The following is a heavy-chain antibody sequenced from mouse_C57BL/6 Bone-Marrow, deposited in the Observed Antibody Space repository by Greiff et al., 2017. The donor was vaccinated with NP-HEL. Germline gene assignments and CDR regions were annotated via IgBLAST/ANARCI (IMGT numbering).Heavy chain of an antibody. J-gene: IGHJ1*03. CDR3: TRFYSGSSYSYWYFDV. CDR1: GFTFSSYA. D-gene: IGHD1-1*01. Sequence: EVKLVESGEGLVKPGGSLKLSCAASGFTFSSYAMSWVRQTPEKRLEWVAYISSGGDYIYYADTVKGRFTISRDNARNTLYLQMSSLKSEDTAMYYCTRFYSGSSYSYWYFDVWGTGTTVTVSS. V-gene: IGHV5-9-1*02. CDR2: ISSGGDYI.